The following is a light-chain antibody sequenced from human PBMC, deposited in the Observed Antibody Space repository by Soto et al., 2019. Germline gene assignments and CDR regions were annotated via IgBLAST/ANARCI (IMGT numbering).Light chain of an antibody. J-gene: IGLJ2*01. Sequence: QSVLTQSPSASASLGASVKLTCTLSSGHSSFAIAWHQQQPEKGPRYLMKLNSDGSHSKGDGIPDRSSGSRSGAEPYLTIASLQSEEEADYYCQTWSTGIRVFGGGTKLTVL. CDR3: QTWSTGIRV. CDR2: LNSDGSH. CDR1: SGHSSFA. V-gene: IGLV4-69*01.